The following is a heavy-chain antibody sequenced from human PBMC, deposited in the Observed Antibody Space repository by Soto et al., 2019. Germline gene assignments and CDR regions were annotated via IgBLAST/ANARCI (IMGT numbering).Heavy chain of an antibody. V-gene: IGHV1-24*01. D-gene: IGHD2-15*01. CDR1: GYTLTELS. CDR3: ARLWYCSGGSWPLQPYYYYGMDV. CDR2: FDPEDGET. Sequence: ASVKVSCKVSGYTLTELSMHWVRQAPGKGLEWMGGFDPEDGETIYAQKFQGRVTMTEDTSTDTAYMELSSPRSEDTAVYYCARLWYCSGGSWPLQPYYYYGMDVWGQGTTVTVSS. J-gene: IGHJ6*02.